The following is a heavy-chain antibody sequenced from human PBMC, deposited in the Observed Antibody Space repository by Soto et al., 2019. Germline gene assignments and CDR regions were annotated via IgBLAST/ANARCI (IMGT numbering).Heavy chain of an antibody. D-gene: IGHD3-16*01. CDR2: VKVGSSRI. CDR3: VRSPKIGVRGAF. V-gene: IGHV3-21*01. CDR1: GFSFSAYN. Sequence: GGSLRLSCIGSGFSFSAYNMNWVRQAPGKGLEWVSSVKVGSSRIYQPDSMKGRFTISRDDARNSVYLQINSLRAEDTALYFCVRSPKIGVRGAFWGRGTQVTVSS. J-gene: IGHJ1*01.